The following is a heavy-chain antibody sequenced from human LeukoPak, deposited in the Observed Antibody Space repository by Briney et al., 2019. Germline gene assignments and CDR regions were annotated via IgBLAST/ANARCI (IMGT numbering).Heavy chain of an antibody. Sequence: PSETLSLTCTVSGYSISSGYYWGWIRQPPGKGLEWIGSIYHSGSTYYNPSLKSRVTISVDTSRNQFSLKLSSVTAADTAVYYCARENLGYCSTSCHNWFDPWGQGTLVTVSS. J-gene: IGHJ5*02. CDR3: ARENLGYCSTSCHNWFDP. CDR2: IYHSGST. V-gene: IGHV4-38-2*02. CDR1: GYSISSGYY. D-gene: IGHD2-2*01.